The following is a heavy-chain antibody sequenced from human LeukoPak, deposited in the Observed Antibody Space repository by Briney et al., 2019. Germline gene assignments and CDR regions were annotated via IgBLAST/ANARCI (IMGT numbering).Heavy chain of an antibody. V-gene: IGHV1-2*06. J-gene: IGHJ4*02. D-gene: IGHD6-6*01. CDR1: GYTFTGYY. CDR2: INPNSGGT. Sequence: ASVKVSCKASGYTFTGYYMHWVRQAPGQGLEWMGQINPNSGGTNYAQKFQGRVTMTRDTSISTAYMELSRLRSDDTAVYYCARVPGSSSSMYYFDYWGQGTLVTVSS. CDR3: ARVPGSSSSMYYFDY.